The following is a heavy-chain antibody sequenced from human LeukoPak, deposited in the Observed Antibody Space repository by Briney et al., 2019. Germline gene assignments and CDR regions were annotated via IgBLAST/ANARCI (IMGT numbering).Heavy chain of an antibody. J-gene: IGHJ3*02. CDR2: IYYSGST. CDR1: GGSISSYY. CDR3: ARAAPTDSSARGAFDI. V-gene: IGHV4-59*01. Sequence: PSETLSLTCTVSGGSISSYYWSWIRQPPGKGLEWIGYIYYSGSTNYNPSLKSRVTISVDTSKNQFSLKLSSVTAADTAVYYCARAAPTDSSARGAFDIWGQGTMVTVSS. D-gene: IGHD3-22*01.